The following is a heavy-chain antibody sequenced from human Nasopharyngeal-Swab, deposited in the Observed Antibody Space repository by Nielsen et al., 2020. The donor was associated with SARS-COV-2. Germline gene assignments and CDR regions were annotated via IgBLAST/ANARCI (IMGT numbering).Heavy chain of an antibody. CDR1: GFTFSSYS. J-gene: IGHJ6*03. CDR2: ISSSSSYI. Sequence: GESLKISCAASGFTFSSYSMNWVRPAPGKGLEWVSSISSSSSYIYYADSVKGRFTISRDNAKNSLYLQMNSLRAEDTAAYYCARDPHNWNYPPSYYYYYMDVWGKGTTVTVSS. D-gene: IGHD1-7*01. CDR3: ARDPHNWNYPPSYYYYYMDV. V-gene: IGHV3-21*01.